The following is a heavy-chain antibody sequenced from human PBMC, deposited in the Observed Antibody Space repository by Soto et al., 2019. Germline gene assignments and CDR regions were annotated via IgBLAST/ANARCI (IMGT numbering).Heavy chain of an antibody. CDR1: GGSISSGAYY. CDR3: ARTSGDYGLSKYFQH. J-gene: IGHJ1*01. D-gene: IGHD4-17*01. V-gene: IGHV4-31*03. CDR2: IYYSGTT. Sequence: QVQLQESGPGLVEPSQTLSLICTVSGGSISSGAYYWSWLRQLPGKGLEWIGYIYYSGTTFHNPSLQSRVSISVDTSKNLLSLTLRSMPAADTAMYYCARTSGDYGLSKYFQHWGQGTLVTVSS.